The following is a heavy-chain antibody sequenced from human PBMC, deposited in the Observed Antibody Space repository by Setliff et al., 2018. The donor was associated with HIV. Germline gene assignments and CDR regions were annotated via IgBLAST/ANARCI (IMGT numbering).Heavy chain of an antibody. J-gene: IGHJ6*03. CDR1: GVSISNYY. CDR3: ARGATLLPGYSDRWEYFYMDV. Sequence: SETLSLTCSVSGVSISNYYWSWIRQSPGKGLEWIGEINHSGSTHYNPPLKSRATISVDTSKNQFSLRLNSVTAADTAVYYCARGATLLPGYSDRWEYFYMDVWGKGTTVTVS. V-gene: IGHV4-34*01. D-gene: IGHD5-12*01. CDR2: INHSGST.